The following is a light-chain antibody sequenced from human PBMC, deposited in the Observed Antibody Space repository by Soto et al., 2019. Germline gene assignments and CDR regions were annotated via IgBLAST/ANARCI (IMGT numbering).Light chain of an antibody. CDR2: KVS. J-gene: IGKJ2*01. CDR3: MRGTHWPPYT. V-gene: IGKV2-30*01. CDR1: QSLAYSDGNTY. Sequence: DVVMTQSPLSLPVTLGQPASISCRSSQSLAYSDGNTYLNWFQQRPGQSPRRLIYKVSNRDSGVPDRFSGSGSGTDFTLKISRVEAEDVGGYYCMRGTHWPPYTFGQGTKLEIK.